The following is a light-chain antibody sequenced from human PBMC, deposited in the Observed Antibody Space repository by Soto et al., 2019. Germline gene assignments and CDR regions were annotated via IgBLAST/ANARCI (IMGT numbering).Light chain of an antibody. CDR3: QQYNNWPPT. V-gene: IGKV3-15*01. Sequence: EVVLTQSPATLSLSPGERATLSCRASQSVSSTYLAWYQQKPGQAPRLLIYGASTRATGIPARFSGSGSGTKFTLTISSLQSEDFAVYYCQQYNNWPPTFGQGTKVDIK. CDR1: QSVSSTY. CDR2: GAS. J-gene: IGKJ1*01.